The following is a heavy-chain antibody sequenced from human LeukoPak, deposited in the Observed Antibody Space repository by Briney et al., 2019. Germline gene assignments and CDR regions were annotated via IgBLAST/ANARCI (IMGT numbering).Heavy chain of an antibody. CDR2: IKQDGSEK. V-gene: IGHV3-7*04. CDR3: ARDWQWQQLDGDAFDI. CDR1: GFTFSVYW. J-gene: IGHJ3*02. D-gene: IGHD6-13*01. Sequence: PGGSLRLSCAASGFTFSVYWMSWVRQAPGKGLEWVANIKQDGSEKYYVDSVKGRFTISRDNAKNSLFLQMNSLRAEDTAVYYCARDWQWQQLDGDAFDIWGQGTMVTVSS.